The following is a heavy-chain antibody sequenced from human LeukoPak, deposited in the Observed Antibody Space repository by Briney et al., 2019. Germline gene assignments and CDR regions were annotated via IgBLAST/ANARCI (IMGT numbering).Heavy chain of an antibody. J-gene: IGHJ4*02. CDR2: IYSGGST. V-gene: IGHV3-66*01. CDR1: GFSFSTNA. CDR3: ARDFYGSSRYFHDY. Sequence: GGSLRLSCAASGFSFSTNAMNWVRQAPGRGLEWVSVIYSGGSTYYADSVKGRFTISRDNSKNTLYLQMNSLRAEDTAVYYCARDFYGSSRYFHDYWGQGTLVTVSS. D-gene: IGHD3-22*01.